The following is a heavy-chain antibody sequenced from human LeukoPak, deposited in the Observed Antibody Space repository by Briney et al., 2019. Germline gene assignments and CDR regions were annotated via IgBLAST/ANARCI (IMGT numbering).Heavy chain of an antibody. D-gene: IGHD2-15*01. Sequence: AGTLRLSCTASGFAFGSYAMYWVRQAPGKRLEWVSGIFGSGGSAHYADSVKGRFTISRDNSKNTVYLEMNSLGVEDTAVYFCAKTTAGYSSGRFPGWPADYWGQGTLVTVSS. CDR1: GFAFGSYA. CDR2: IFGSGGSA. V-gene: IGHV3-23*01. CDR3: AKTTAGYSSGRFPGWPADY. J-gene: IGHJ4*02.